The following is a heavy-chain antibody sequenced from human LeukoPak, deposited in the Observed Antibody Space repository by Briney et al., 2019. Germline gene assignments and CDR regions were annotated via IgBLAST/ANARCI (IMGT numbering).Heavy chain of an antibody. D-gene: IGHD2-2*01. Sequence: SETLSLTCTVSGGSISSGDYYWSWIRQPPGKGLEWIGYIYYSGSTYYNPSLKSRVTISVDTSKNQFSLKLSSVTAADTAVYYCARGVGNIVVVPAAMRFDPWGRGTLVTVSS. V-gene: IGHV4-30-4*01. CDR2: IYYSGST. CDR1: GGSISSGDYY. CDR3: ARGVGNIVVVPAAMRFDP. J-gene: IGHJ5*02.